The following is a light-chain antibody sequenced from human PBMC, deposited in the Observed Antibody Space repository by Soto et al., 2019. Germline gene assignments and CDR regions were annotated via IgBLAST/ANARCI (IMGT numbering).Light chain of an antibody. CDR2: EVS. J-gene: IGLJ1*01. CDR1: SSDVGGYNY. V-gene: IGLV2-14*01. CDR3: SSYTSSSTLV. Sequence: QSALTQPASVSGSPGQSITISCTGTSSDVGGYNYVSWYQQHPGKAPKLMIYEVSKRPSGVSNRFSGSKSGNTASLTISGLQAVDEADYYCSSYTSSSTLVFGTGTKVTVL.